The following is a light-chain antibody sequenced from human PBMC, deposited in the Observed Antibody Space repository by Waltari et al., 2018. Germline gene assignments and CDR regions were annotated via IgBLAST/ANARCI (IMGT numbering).Light chain of an antibody. CDR3: QQRA. CDR2: SSS. CDR1: QNIYGY. Sequence: DIEMTQSPSALSASVGDRVTITCRASQNIYGYLNWYQQKPGKAPELLIYSSSSLQGGVPSRFRGSGFGTEFTLTITNLQLEDFATYYCQQRAFGQGTKVEIK. J-gene: IGKJ1*01. V-gene: IGKV1-39*01.